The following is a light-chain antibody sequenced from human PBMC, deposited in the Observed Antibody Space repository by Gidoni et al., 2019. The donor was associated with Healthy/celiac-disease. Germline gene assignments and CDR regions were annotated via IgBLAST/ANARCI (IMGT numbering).Light chain of an antibody. CDR3: QQYYSTLWT. V-gene: IGKV4-1*01. J-gene: IGKJ2*02. CDR2: WAS. CDR1: QSVLYSSNNKNY. Sequence: DIVMTQSPDSLAVSLGVRATINCKSSQSVLYSSNNKNYLAWYQQKPGQPPTLLIDWASTRESGVPDRFSGSGSGTDFTLTISSLQAEDVAVYYCQQYYSTLWTFGQGTKLEIK.